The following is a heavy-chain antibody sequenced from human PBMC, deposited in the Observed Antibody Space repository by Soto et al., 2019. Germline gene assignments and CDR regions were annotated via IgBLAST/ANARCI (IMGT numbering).Heavy chain of an antibody. CDR1: GGSFSAYY. CDR3: ARTSRIVSAPGY. J-gene: IGHJ4*02. D-gene: IGHD1-26*01. V-gene: IGHV4-34*01. Sequence: QVQLRQWGAGLLTPSETLSLTCAVYGGSFSAYYWTWMRQPPGKGLEWIWEIDHSGSTTYNPSLKGPVTKSIDPAKDQFPLKGNSVNAADTAEYFWARTSRIVSAPGYWGQGTLVTVSS. CDR2: IDHSGST.